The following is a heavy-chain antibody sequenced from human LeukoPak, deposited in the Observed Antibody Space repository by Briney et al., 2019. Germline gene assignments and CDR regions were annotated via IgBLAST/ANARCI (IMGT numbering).Heavy chain of an antibody. CDR1: GGSITRYY. Sequence: SETLSLTCSVLGGSITRYYWSWIRQPPGKGLEWIGYTHYSGSTNYNPSLKSRVIISVDTSKNQLSLKLSSVTAADTAVYYCARDLDNSGWYVFDYWGQGNLVTVSS. D-gene: IGHD6-19*01. CDR3: ARDLDNSGWYVFDY. V-gene: IGHV4-59*01. CDR2: THYSGST. J-gene: IGHJ4*02.